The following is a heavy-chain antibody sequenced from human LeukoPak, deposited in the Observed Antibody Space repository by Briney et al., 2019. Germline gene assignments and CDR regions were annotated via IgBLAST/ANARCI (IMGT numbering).Heavy chain of an antibody. V-gene: IGHV1-69*13. Sequence: ASVKVSCKASGGTFSSYAISWVRQAPGQGLEWMGGIIPIFGTANYAQKFQGRVTIIADESTSTAYMELSSLRSEDTAVYYCARDRFPRYCGGDCYSGPLDYWGQETLVTVSS. CDR2: IIPIFGTA. D-gene: IGHD2-21*02. J-gene: IGHJ4*02. CDR3: ARDRFPRYCGGDCYSGPLDY. CDR1: GGTFSSYA.